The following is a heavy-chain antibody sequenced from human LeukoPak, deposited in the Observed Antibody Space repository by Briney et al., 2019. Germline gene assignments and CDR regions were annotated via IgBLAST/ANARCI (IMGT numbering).Heavy chain of an antibody. CDR3: ARIAITVAGDY. D-gene: IGHD6-19*01. CDR1: GFTFSSYG. J-gene: IGHJ4*02. Sequence: GGSLRLSCAASGFTFSSYGMHWVRQAPGKGLEWVAVISYDGSNKYYVDSVKGRFTISRDNSKNTLYLQMNSLRAEDTAVYYCARIAITVAGDYWGQGTLVTVSS. CDR2: ISYDGSNK. V-gene: IGHV3-30*03.